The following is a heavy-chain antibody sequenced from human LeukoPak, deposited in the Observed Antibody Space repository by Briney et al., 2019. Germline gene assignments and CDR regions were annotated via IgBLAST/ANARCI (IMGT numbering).Heavy chain of an antibody. CDR2: IRYDGTIK. V-gene: IGHV3-30*02. CDR3: ARHLSGSGNYFIDSYGMDV. D-gene: IGHD3-10*01. CDR1: GFTFSNYG. Sequence: GGSLRLSCAASGFTFSNYGLNWVRQAPGKRLEWVAFIRYDGTIKCYADSVRGRFTISRDNSKNTLYLQMNSLRAEDTAVYYCARHLSGSGNYFIDSYGMDVWGQGTTVTVSS. J-gene: IGHJ6*02.